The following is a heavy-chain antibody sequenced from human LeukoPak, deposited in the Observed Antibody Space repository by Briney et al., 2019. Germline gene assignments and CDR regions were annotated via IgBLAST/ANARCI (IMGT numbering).Heavy chain of an antibody. Sequence: ASVKVSCKASGYTFTGYYMHWVRQAPGQGLEWMGWINPNSGGTNYAQKFQGRVTMTRDTPVSTAYMELSRLRSDDTAVYYCARSGVVVPAAIGQNWFDPWGQGTLVTVSS. J-gene: IGHJ5*02. V-gene: IGHV1-2*02. CDR3: ARSGVVVPAAIGQNWFDP. CDR2: INPNSGGT. D-gene: IGHD2-2*01. CDR1: GYTFTGYY.